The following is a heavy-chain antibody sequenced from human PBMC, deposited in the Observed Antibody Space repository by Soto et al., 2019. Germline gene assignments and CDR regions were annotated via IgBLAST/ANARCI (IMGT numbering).Heavy chain of an antibody. CDR2: IHPSGGGT. D-gene: IGHD2-21*02. CDR3: AIGGHSAVVTAIFDY. CDR1: GYTFNTYY. J-gene: IGHJ4*02. Sequence: ASVKVSCKPSGYTFNTYYLHWLRQAPGQALEWMGVIHPSGGGTTYAQKFLGRVTVTRDTPTTTVFMELSSLRSDDTAVDYCAIGGHSAVVTAIFDYWGKGTLVTVSS. V-gene: IGHV1-46*03.